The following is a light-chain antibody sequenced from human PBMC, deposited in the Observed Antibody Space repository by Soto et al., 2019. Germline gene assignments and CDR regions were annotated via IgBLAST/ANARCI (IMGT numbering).Light chain of an antibody. CDR2: EVN. CDR1: SDDVGGYNY. V-gene: IGLV2-8*01. Sequence: SALTQPPSASGSPGQSVTISCTGTSDDVGGYNYVSWYQQYPGKAPKLMIYEVNKRPSGVPDRFSDSKSGNTATLTVSGLQAEDEADYYCSSHAGSNPVVFGGGTKLTVL. CDR3: SSHAGSNPVV. J-gene: IGLJ2*01.